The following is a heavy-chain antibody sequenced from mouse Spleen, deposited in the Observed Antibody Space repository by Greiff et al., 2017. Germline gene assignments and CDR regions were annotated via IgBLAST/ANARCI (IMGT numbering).Heavy chain of an antibody. CDR1: GFSLTSYG. V-gene: IGHV2-5*01. CDR3: AKSNSLLRLQGDSFAY. D-gene: IGHD1-2*01. CDR2: IWRGGST. Sequence: QVQLQQSGPGLVQPSQSLSITCTVSGFSLTSYGVHWVRQSPGKGLEWLGVIWRGGSTDYNAAFMSRLSITKDNSKSQVFFKMNSLQADDTAIYYCAKSNSLLRLQGDSFAYWGQGTLVTVSA. J-gene: IGHJ3*01.